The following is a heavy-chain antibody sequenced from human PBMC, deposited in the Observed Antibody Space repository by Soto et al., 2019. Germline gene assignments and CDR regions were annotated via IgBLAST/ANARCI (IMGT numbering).Heavy chain of an antibody. CDR2: IIPIFRTA. CDR1: GGTXTRYA. CDR3: ARGGGEMATPPPYIY. Sequence: SXKVSFQASGGTXTRYAIRLVRQAPGQGLEWMGGIIPIFRTANYAKKFQGRVTITADISTRKVYMEVSSLRSEDTAVYYCARGGGEMATPPPYIYWGQGTLGTVSS. J-gene: IGHJ4*02. D-gene: IGHD3-16*01. V-gene: IGHV1-69*06.